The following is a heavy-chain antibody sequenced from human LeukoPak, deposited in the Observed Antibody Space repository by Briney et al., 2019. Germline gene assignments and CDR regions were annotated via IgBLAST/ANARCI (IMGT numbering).Heavy chain of an antibody. CDR3: ARGLVEVVVTYPGRRGYNWFDP. J-gene: IGHJ5*02. CDR2: INPSGGST. D-gene: IGHD2-21*02. Sequence: ASVKVSCKASGYTFTSYYMHWVRQAPGQGLEWMGIINPSGGSTSYAQKFQGRVTITADESTSTAYMELSSLRSEDTAVYYCARGLVEVVVTYPGRRGYNWFDPWGQGTLVTVSS. CDR1: GYTFTSYY. V-gene: IGHV1-46*01.